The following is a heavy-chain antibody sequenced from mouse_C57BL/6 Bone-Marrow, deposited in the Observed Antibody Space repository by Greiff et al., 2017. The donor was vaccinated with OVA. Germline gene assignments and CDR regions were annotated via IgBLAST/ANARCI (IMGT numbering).Heavy chain of an antibody. CDR2: IWWADDK. J-gene: IGHJ3*01. D-gene: IGHD2-4*01. Sequence: QVTLKVSGPGILQPSQTLSLTCSFSGFSLSTFGMGVGWIRQPSGQGLEWLAHIWWADDKYYNPALKSRLTISKDTSKNQVFLKIANVDTADTATYYCARREYDYGAWFAYWGQGTLVTVSA. CDR3: ARREYDYGAWFAY. CDR1: GFSLSTFGMG. V-gene: IGHV8-8*01.